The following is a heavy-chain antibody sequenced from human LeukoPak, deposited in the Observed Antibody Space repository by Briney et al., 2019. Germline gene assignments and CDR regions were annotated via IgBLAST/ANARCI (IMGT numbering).Heavy chain of an antibody. D-gene: IGHD6-13*01. Sequence: PGRSLRLSCAASGFTFSSYGMHWVRQAPGRGLEWVAVIWNDGSHKYYADSVKGRFTISRDNANNSLYLQMNSLRDEDTAVYYCARARRYRSSWYHDYWGQGSLVTVSS. CDR3: ARARRYRSSWYHDY. V-gene: IGHV3-33*01. J-gene: IGHJ4*02. CDR2: IWNDGSHK. CDR1: GFTFSSYG.